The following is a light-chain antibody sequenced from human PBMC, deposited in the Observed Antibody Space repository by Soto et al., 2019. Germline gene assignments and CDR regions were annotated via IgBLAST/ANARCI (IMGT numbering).Light chain of an antibody. CDR3: QQYENLPT. J-gene: IGKJ5*01. CDR1: QNINNY. V-gene: IGKV1-33*01. CDR2: DAS. Sequence: DIHMSLSPSSLSASVGDRVTITCQASQNINNYLNWYQQKPGRAPKLLIYDASNLEAGVPSRFRGSGSGTDFTFTISHLQPEDIATYYCQQYENLPTFGQGTRLEIK.